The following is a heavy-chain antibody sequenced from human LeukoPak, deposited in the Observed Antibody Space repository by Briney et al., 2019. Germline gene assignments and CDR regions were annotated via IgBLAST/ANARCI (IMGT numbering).Heavy chain of an antibody. V-gene: IGHV1-2*06. J-gene: IGHJ6*03. Sequence: ASVKVSCKASGYTFTGYYMHWVRQAPGQGLEWMGRINPNSGGTNYAQKFQGRVTMTRDTSISTAYMELSRLRSDDTAVYYCARVRGRDIRSYYYYYMDVWGKGTTVTVSS. CDR3: ARVRGRDIRSYYYYYMDV. D-gene: IGHD3-9*01. CDR2: INPNSGGT. CDR1: GYTFTGYY.